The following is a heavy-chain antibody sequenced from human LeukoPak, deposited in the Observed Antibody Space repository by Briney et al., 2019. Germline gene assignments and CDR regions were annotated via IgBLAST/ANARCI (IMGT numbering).Heavy chain of an antibody. J-gene: IGHJ4*02. CDR2: ISYDGGNK. D-gene: IGHD3-16*01. CDR3: ARSPITGDYFDY. V-gene: IGHV3-30-3*01. CDR1: GFTFSSYA. Sequence: GGSLRLSCAASGFTFSSYAMHWVRQAPGKGLEWVAVISYDGGNKYYADSVKGRFTISRDNSKNTLYLQMNSLRAEDTAVYYCARSPITGDYFDYWGQGTLVTVSS.